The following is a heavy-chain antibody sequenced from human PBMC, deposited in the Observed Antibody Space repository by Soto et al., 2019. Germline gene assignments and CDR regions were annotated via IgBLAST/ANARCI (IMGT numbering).Heavy chain of an antibody. CDR2: IKGDGSEK. Sequence: EVQLVESGGDLVQPGGSLRLSCAASGVTFSVTWMTWVRQAPGKGLEWVATIKGDGSEKHYVDSVKGRFTISRDNAKNSACLQMNSLRVDDTAVYYCGRGDGLVTNRWGQGTVVTVSS. CDR1: GVTFSVTW. V-gene: IGHV3-7*04. CDR3: GRGDGLVTNR. D-gene: IGHD2-21*02. J-gene: IGHJ4*02.